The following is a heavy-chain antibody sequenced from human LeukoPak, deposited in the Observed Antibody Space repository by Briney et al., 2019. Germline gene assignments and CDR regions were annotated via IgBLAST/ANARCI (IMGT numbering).Heavy chain of an antibody. CDR1: AFTFSSFT. V-gene: IGHV3-23*01. CDR3: AKDRVAVAGTWWDPPTHDY. D-gene: IGHD6-19*01. J-gene: IGHJ4*02. CDR2: ISGSGGST. Sequence: GGSLRLSCAASAFTFSSFTMNWVRQAPGKGLEWVSAISGSGGSTYYADSVKGRFTISRDNSKNTLYLQMNSLRAEDTAVYYCAKDRVAVAGTWWDPPTHDYWGQGTLVTVSS.